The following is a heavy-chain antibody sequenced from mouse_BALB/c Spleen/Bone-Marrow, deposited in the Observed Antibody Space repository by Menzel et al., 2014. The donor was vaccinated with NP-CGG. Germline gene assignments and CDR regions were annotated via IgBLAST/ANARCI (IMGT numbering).Heavy chain of an antibody. CDR2: ISNGGGST. CDR1: GFTFSSYT. J-gene: IGHJ4*01. CDR3: ARHGYYGSRAMDY. Sequence: EVQLVEPGGGLVQPGGSLKLSCAASGFTFSSYTMSWVRQTPEKRLEWVAYISNGGGSTYYPDTVKGRFTISRDNAKNTLYLQMSSLKSEDTAMYYCARHGYYGSRAMDYWGQGTSVTVSS. D-gene: IGHD1-1*01. V-gene: IGHV5-12-2*01.